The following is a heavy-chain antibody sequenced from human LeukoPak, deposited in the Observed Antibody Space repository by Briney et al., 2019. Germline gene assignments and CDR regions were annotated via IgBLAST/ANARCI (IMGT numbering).Heavy chain of an antibody. V-gene: IGHV1-18*01. Sequence: ASVKVSCKASGYTFSSYGISWVRQAPGQGLEWMGWISAYNANTHYAQKVQGRVTMTTDTSTSTAYMELRSLRSDDTAVYYCARDRIETVFDYWGQGTLVTVSS. CDR3: ARDRIETVFDY. D-gene: IGHD1-26*01. CDR2: ISAYNANT. CDR1: GYTFSSYG. J-gene: IGHJ4*02.